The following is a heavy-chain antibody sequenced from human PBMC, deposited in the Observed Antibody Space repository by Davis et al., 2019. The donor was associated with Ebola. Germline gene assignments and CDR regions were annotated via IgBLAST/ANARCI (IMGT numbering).Heavy chain of an antibody. D-gene: IGHD1-26*01. V-gene: IGHV3-23*01. J-gene: IGHJ4*02. CDR2: ISGSGGTT. CDR3: GGAWD. CDR1: GFTFSSYA. Sequence: GESLKISCAASGFTFSSYAMTWVRQAPGKGLEWVSCISGSGGTTEYADSAKGRFTISRDNSRNTLYLQMNSLRADDTAVYYCGGAWDWGQGTLVTVSS.